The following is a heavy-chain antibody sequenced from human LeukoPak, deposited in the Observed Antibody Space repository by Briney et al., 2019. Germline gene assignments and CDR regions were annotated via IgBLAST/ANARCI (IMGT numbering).Heavy chain of an antibody. D-gene: IGHD3-10*01. V-gene: IGHV3-66*01. CDR3: ARERGRGVISPYFDQ. Sequence: GGSLRLSCAASGFTVSSNYMSWVRQAPGRGLEWVSVIYSGGDTRYADSVKGRFTISRDNSKNTLYLQMNSLRAEDTALYYCARERGRGVISPYFDQLGQGTLVTVCS. CDR2: IYSGGDT. CDR1: GFTVSSNY. J-gene: IGHJ4*02.